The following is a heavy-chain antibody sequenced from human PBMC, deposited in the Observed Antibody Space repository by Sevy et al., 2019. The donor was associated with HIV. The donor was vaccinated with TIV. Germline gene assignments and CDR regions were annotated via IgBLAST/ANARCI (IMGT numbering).Heavy chain of an antibody. CDR3: ARDYS. CDR1: GFIFNSYW. J-gene: IGHJ4*02. V-gene: IGHV3-7*01. CDR2: IKQDGSEK. Sequence: GGSLRLSCGASGFIFNSYWMTWVRQAPGKGLEWVATIKQDGSEKYYLDSVKGRFTISRDNVKNSVHLQMSSLRVEDTAMYYCARDYSWGQGTQVTVSS.